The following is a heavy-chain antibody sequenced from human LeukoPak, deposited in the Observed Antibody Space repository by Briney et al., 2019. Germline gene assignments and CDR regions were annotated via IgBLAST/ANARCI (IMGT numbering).Heavy chain of an antibody. V-gene: IGHV4-59*12. D-gene: IGHD6-19*01. CDR1: GGSISNFY. CDR2: IDYTGST. J-gene: IGHJ4*02. CDR3: AISSGWYTPYYFDY. Sequence: PSETLSLTCTVSGGSISNFYWSWIRQPPGQGLEWIGYIDYTGSTNYNPSLKSRVTISVDTSKNQFSLKLSSVTAADTAVYYCAISSGWYTPYYFDYWGQGTLVTVSS.